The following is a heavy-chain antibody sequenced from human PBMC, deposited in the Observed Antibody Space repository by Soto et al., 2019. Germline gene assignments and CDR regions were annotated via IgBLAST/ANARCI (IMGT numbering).Heavy chain of an antibody. CDR1: GFTFITCG. CDR3: AKDRDIVVLVAAYDY. V-gene: IGHV3-23*01. Sequence: GGSLRLSCAASGFTFITCGMSWVRQAPGKGLEWVSSISGSGGGTYYADSVKGRFTISRDNSKNTLYLQMNSLRAEDTAVYYCAKDRDIVVLVAAYDYWGLGTLVTVSS. D-gene: IGHD2-15*01. CDR2: ISGSGGGT. J-gene: IGHJ4*02.